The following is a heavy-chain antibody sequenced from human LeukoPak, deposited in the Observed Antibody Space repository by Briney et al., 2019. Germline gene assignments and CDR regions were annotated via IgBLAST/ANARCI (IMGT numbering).Heavy chain of an antibody. CDR3: ARSRSDAFDI. V-gene: IGHV4-31*03. CDR1: GGSISSGGYY. CDR2: IYYSGST. D-gene: IGHD1-26*01. J-gene: IGHJ3*02. Sequence: PSQTLSLTCTVSGGSISSGGYYWSWIRQHPGKGLEWIGYIYYSGSTYYNPSLKSRVTISVATSKNQFSLKLSSVTAAATAVYYCARSRSDAFDIWGQGTMITVSS.